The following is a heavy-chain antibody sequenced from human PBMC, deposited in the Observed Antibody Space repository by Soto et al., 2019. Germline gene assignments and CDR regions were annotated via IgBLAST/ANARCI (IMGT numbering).Heavy chain of an antibody. V-gene: IGHV1-3*01. CDR1: GYTFTSYA. CDR3: AREITIASRPDWFDP. CDR2: INPYNGST. J-gene: IGHJ5*02. Sequence: ASVKVSCKASGYTFTSYAMHWVRQAPGQRLEWMGRINPYNGSTKYPQNFQDRVTMTTDTSTSTAFMELRSLRSDDTAVYYCAREITIASRPDWFDPWGQGNRVTVSS. D-gene: IGHD6-6*01.